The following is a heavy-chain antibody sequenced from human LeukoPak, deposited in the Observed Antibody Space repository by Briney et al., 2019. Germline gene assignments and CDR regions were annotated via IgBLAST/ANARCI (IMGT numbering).Heavy chain of an antibody. Sequence: GGSLRLSCAASGFIFSNYAMSWVRQAPGKGLQWVSAFSGSGGTIYYADSVKGRFTISRDNAKNSLYLQMNSLRAEDTAVYYCARDYGGSSPFDYWGQGTLVTVSS. CDR1: GFIFSNYA. CDR3: ARDYGGSSPFDY. V-gene: IGHV3-23*01. CDR2: FSGSGGTI. D-gene: IGHD4-23*01. J-gene: IGHJ4*02.